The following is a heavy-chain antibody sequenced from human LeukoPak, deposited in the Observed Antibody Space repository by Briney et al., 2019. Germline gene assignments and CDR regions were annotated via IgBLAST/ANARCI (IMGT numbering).Heavy chain of an antibody. D-gene: IGHD3-10*01. CDR3: ARVLHGSGSFPCDC. Sequence: ASVKVSCKASGYSFTNYGISWVRQAPGQGLEWMGLMNPNSGNTVYAQRFQGRVTMTRNTSINTAYMELSSLRSEDTAVYYCARVLHGSGSFPCDCWGQGTLVTVSS. CDR2: MNPNSGNT. CDR1: GYSFTNYG. J-gene: IGHJ4*02. V-gene: IGHV1-8*02.